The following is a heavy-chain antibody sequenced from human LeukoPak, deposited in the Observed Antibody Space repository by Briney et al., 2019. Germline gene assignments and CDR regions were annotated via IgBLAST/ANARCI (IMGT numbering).Heavy chain of an antibody. V-gene: IGHV3-21*01. Sequence: GGSLRLSCAASGFTFSSYSMNWVRQAPGKGLEWVSSIGSSSSYIYYADSVKGRFTISRDNAKNSLCLHMNSLRVEDSAVYYCARFGVPHGTDVWGQGTTVTVSS. CDR2: IGSSSSYI. CDR1: GFTFSSYS. J-gene: IGHJ6*02. D-gene: IGHD3-16*01. CDR3: ARFGVPHGTDV.